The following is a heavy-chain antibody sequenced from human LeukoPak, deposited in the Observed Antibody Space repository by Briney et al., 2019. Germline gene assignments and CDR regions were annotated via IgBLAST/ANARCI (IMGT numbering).Heavy chain of an antibody. CDR2: ISYDGSNK. Sequence: SGGSLRLSCAASGFTFSSYAMSWVRQAPGKGLEWVAVISYDGSNKYYADSVKGRFTISRDNSKNTLYLQMNSLRAEDTAVYYCARERKADYYYYGMDVWGQGTTVTVSS. J-gene: IGHJ6*02. CDR3: ARERKADYYYYGMDV. CDR1: GFTFSSYA. V-gene: IGHV3-30-3*01.